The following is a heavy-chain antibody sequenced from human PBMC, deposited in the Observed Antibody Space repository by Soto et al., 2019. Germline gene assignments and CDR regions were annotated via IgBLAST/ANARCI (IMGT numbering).Heavy chain of an antibody. CDR1: GFTFSSYG. J-gene: IGHJ4*02. D-gene: IGHD3-10*01. CDR3: ASIPHARTTVLRELDSLAVGY. Sequence: GGSLRLSCAASGFTFSSYGMHWVRQAPGKGLEWVAVISYDGSNKYYADSVKGRFTISRDNSKNTLYLQMNSLRAADTAVYYCASIPHARTTVLRELDSLAVGYWGQGTLVTVSS. CDR2: ISYDGSNK. V-gene: IGHV3-30*03.